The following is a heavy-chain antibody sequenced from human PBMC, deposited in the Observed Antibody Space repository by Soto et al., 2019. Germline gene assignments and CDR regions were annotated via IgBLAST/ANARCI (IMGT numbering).Heavy chain of an antibody. Sequence: SETLSLTCTVSGGSISSSSYYWGWIRQPPGKGLEWIGSIYYSGSTYYNPSLKSRVTISVDTSKNQFSLKLSSVTAADTAVYYCARRSGIAVAPTWIPWGQGTLVTVSS. J-gene: IGHJ4*02. D-gene: IGHD6-19*01. CDR3: ARRSGIAVAPTWIP. CDR2: IYYSGST. CDR1: GGSISSSSYY. V-gene: IGHV4-39*01.